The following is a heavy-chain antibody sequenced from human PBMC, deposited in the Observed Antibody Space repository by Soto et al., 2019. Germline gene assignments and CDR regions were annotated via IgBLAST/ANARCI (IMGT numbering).Heavy chain of an antibody. V-gene: IGHV4-30-2*01. CDR1: GGSISSGGFP. J-gene: IGHJ4*02. CDR3: ARSSRSSFDY. Sequence: PSETLFLTCDVSGGSISSGGFPWSRIRQPPGKGLERIGYIYHSGGTYYNPSLKSRVTISVDRSKNQFSLRLTSVPAADTAMYYGARSSRSSFDYWGQGTLATVSS. CDR2: IYHSGGT.